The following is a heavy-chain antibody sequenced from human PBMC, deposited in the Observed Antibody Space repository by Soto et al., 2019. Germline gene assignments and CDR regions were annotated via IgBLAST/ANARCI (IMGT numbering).Heavy chain of an antibody. CDR2: ISGSGGST. CDR3: AKANYYDSSGYSLDY. D-gene: IGHD3-22*01. J-gene: IGHJ4*02. CDR1: GFTFSSYA. V-gene: IGHV3-23*01. Sequence: PGGSLRLSCAASGFTFSSYAMSWVRQAPGKGLEWVSAISGSGGSTYYADSVKGRFTISRDNSKNTLYLQMNSLRAEDTAVYYCAKANYYDSSGYSLDYWGQGTLVTVSS.